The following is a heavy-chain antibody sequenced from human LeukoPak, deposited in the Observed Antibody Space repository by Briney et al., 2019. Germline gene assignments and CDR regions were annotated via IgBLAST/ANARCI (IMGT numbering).Heavy chain of an antibody. CDR3: ARAVWQWLPRFFDY. V-gene: IGHV1-46*01. CDR2: INPNGGST. J-gene: IGHJ4*02. CDR1: GYTFTNYY. D-gene: IGHD6-19*01. Sequence: GASVKVSCKASGYTFTNYYIHWVRQAPGQGLEWMGIINPNGGSTSYAQRFQGRVTMTRDTSTSTVYMELSSLRSDDTAVYYCARAVWQWLPRFFDYWGQGTLVTVSS.